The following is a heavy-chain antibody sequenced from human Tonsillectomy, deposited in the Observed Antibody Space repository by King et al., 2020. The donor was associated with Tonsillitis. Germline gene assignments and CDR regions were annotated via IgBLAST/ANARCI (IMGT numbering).Heavy chain of an antibody. V-gene: IGHV3-7*03. D-gene: IGHD6-19*01. Sequence: VQSGGSLRLSCVASGFTFSTYWMSWVRQAPGKGLEWVANIKQDGSEKYYVDSVKGRFAISRDNVKNSLYLQMNSLRAEDTAVYYCARASWGQWLGSFDIWGQGTMVTVSS. CDR2: IKQDGSEK. J-gene: IGHJ3*02. CDR3: ARASWGQWLGSFDI. CDR1: GFTFSTYW.